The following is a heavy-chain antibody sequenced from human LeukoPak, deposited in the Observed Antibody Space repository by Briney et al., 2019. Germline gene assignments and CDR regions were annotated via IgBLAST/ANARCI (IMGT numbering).Heavy chain of an antibody. CDR2: IYYSGST. D-gene: IGHD6-19*01. Sequence: PSETLSLTCIVSGDSINDINYYWGWIRQPPGKGLEWIGSIYYSGSTYYNPSLKSRVAIAVDTSKNQFSLKLSSVTAADTAAYYCARVRFSSSGWFWGQGTLVTVSS. V-gene: IGHV4-39*01. CDR3: ARVRFSSSGWF. J-gene: IGHJ4*02. CDR1: GDSINDINYY.